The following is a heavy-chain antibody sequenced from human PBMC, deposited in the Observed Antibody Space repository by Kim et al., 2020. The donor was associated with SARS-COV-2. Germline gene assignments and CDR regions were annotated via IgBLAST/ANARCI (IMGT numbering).Heavy chain of an antibody. V-gene: IGHV4-39*07. CDR1: GGSISSSSYY. CDR2: IYYSGST. CDR3: ARDLLSDSSSWYHYYYGMDV. D-gene: IGHD6-13*01. Sequence: SETLSLTCTVSGGSISSSSYYWGWIRQPPGKGLEWIGSIYYSGSTYYNPSLKSRVTISVDTSKNQFSLKLSSVTAADTAVYYCARDLLSDSSSWYHYYYGMDVWGQGTTVTVSS. J-gene: IGHJ6*02.